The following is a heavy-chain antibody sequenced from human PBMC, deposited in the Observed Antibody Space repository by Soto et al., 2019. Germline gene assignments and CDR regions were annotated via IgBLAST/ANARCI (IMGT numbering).Heavy chain of an antibody. CDR2: IYSGGST. CDR1: GFTVSSNY. J-gene: IGHJ3*02. D-gene: IGHD4-17*01. CDR3: ARDTADYGDYGRGAFDI. Sequence: GGSLRLSCAASGFTVSSNYMSWVRQAPGKGLEWVSVIYSGGSTYYADSVKVRFTISRHNSKNTLYLQMNGLRAEDTAVYYCARDTADYGDYGRGAFDIWGQGTMVTVSS. V-gene: IGHV3-53*04.